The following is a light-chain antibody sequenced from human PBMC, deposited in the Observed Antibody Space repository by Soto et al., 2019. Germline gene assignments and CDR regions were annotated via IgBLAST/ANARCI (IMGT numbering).Light chain of an antibody. J-gene: IGLJ1*01. CDR1: GSDVGGYDY. CDR2: DVT. Sequence: QSALTQPRSVSGSPGQSVTVSCTGTGSDVGGYDYVSWYQQHPGKAPNLMIYDVTKRPSGVPRRFSGSKSGNTAYLTISGLQADDEADYYCCSYAGSYTYVFGIGTKVTVL. CDR3: CSYAGSYTYV. V-gene: IGLV2-11*01.